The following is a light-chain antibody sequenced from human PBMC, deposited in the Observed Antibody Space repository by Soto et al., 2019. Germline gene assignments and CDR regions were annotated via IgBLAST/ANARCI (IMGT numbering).Light chain of an antibody. V-gene: IGLV2-14*01. CDR1: SGDVGGYNY. Sequence: QSVLTQPASVSGSPGQSITISCTGTSGDVGGYNYVSWYQQHPGKAPKLMIYEVSNRPSGVSNRFSGSKPGNTASLTISGLQAEDEADYYCSSYTSSSTLYVFGTGTKVT. CDR2: EVS. CDR3: SSYTSSSTLYV. J-gene: IGLJ1*01.